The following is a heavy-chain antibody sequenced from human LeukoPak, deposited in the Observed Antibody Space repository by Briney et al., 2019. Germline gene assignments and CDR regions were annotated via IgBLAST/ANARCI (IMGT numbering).Heavy chain of an antibody. Sequence: GASVKVSCKASGYIFTTYDITWVRQAPGQGLEWMGWISAYNGNTNYAQKLQGRVTMTTDTSTSTAYMEVMSLKSDDTAVYYCARANSGSYSPYFDYWGQGTMVTASS. J-gene: IGHJ4*02. D-gene: IGHD1-26*01. CDR3: ARANSGSYSPYFDY. CDR2: ISAYNGNT. V-gene: IGHV1-18*01. CDR1: GYIFTTYD.